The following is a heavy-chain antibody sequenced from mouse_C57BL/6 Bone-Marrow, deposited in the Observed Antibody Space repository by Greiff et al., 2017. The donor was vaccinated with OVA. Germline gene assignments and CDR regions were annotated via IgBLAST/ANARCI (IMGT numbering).Heavy chain of an antibody. CDR3: AAYSAWFAY. CDR1: GFTFSSYG. D-gene: IGHD2-10*01. V-gene: IGHV5-6*01. CDR2: ISSGGSYT. Sequence: EVKLMESGGDLVKPGGSLKLSCAASGFTFSSYGMSWVRQTPDKRLEWVATISSGGSYTYYPDTVKGRFTISRDNAKNTLYLQMSSLKSEDEAMYYCAAYSAWFAYWGKGTLVTVSA. J-gene: IGHJ3*01.